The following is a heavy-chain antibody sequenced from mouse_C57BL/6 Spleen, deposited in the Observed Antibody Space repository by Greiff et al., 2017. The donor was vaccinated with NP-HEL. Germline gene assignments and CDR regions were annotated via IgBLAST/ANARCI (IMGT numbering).Heavy chain of an antibody. J-gene: IGHJ4*01. V-gene: IGHV1-19*01. CDR2: INPYNGGT. Sequence: EVQLQQSGPVLVKPGASVKMSCKASGYTFTDYYMNWVKQSHGKSLEWIGVINPYNGGTSYNQKFKGKATLTVDKSSSTAYMELNSLTSEDSAVYYCARTTVVAGDAMDYWGQGTSVTVSS. D-gene: IGHD1-1*01. CDR3: ARTTVVAGDAMDY. CDR1: GYTFTDYY.